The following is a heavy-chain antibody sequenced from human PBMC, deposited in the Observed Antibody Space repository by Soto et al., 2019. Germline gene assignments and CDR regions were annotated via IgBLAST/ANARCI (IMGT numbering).Heavy chain of an antibody. CDR2: IKSKSDNGTA. J-gene: IGHJ4*02. CDR3: TPPKFWSGVDC. CDR1: GFTFRNAW. D-gene: IGHD3-3*01. V-gene: IGHV3-15*01. Sequence: EVQLVESGGGLVKPGGSLRLSCAASGFTFRNAWMSWVRQFPGKGLEWVGRIKSKSDNGTADHAAPVTGRVTISRDDSKNMLYLQMNSLKSEDTAVYDCTPPKFWSGVDCWGQGALVTVSS.